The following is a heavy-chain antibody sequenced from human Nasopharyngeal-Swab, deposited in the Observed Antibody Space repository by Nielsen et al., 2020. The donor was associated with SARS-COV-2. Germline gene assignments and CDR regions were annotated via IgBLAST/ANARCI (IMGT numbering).Heavy chain of an antibody. J-gene: IGHJ1*01. D-gene: IGHD2-2*01. CDR3: ARDLGGGYCTTTNCPGS. CDR1: GGSISSGGYY. V-gene: IGHV4-39*07. CDR2: IYYSGST. Sequence: SETLSLTCTVSGGSISSGGYYWSWIRQHPGKGLEWIGSIYYSGSTYYNPSLKSRVTISVDTSKNQFSLKLSSVTAADTAVYYCARDLGGGYCTTTNCPGSWGQGTLVTVSS.